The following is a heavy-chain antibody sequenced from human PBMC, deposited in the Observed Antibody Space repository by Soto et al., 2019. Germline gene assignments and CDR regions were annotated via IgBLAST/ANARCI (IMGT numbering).Heavy chain of an antibody. D-gene: IGHD6-13*01. J-gene: IGHJ6*02. V-gene: IGHV3-48*02. CDR1: GFTFSSYT. CDR3: ARTLAAAAYYYYYGMDV. CDR2: ITSSSSTI. Sequence: EVQLVESRGGLVQPGGSLRLSCAASGFTFSSYTMNWVRQAPGKGLEWVSYITSSSSTIYYADSVKGRFTISRDNAKNSLYLQMNSLRDEDTAVYYCARTLAAAAYYYYYGMDVWGQGTTVTVSS.